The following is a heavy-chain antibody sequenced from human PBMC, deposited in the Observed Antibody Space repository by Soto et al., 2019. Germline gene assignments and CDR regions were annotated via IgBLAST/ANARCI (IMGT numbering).Heavy chain of an antibody. CDR3: ARGRRGDGYNSFYFDY. CDR1: GGSISSGGYY. CDR2: IYYSGST. D-gene: IGHD5-12*01. J-gene: IGHJ4*02. Sequence: SETLSLTCTVSGGSISSGGYYWSWIRQHPGKGLEWIGYIYYSGSTYYNPSLKSRVTISVDTSKNQFSLKLSSVTAADTAVYYCARGRRGDGYNSFYFDYWGQGTLVTVSS. V-gene: IGHV4-31*03.